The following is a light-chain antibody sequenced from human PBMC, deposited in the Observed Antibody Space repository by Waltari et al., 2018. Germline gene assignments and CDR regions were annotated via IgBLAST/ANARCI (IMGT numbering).Light chain of an antibody. Sequence: QSALTQPASVSGSPGQSISISCTGTSSDLGVYHYVSWYQQHPGTAPKLMIYEVSNRPSGVSNRFSGSKSDNTASLTISGLQAEDEADYYCSSYTSSSTWVFGGGTKLTVL. CDR2: EVS. V-gene: IGLV2-14*01. CDR3: SSYTSSSTWV. CDR1: SSDLGVYHY. J-gene: IGLJ3*02.